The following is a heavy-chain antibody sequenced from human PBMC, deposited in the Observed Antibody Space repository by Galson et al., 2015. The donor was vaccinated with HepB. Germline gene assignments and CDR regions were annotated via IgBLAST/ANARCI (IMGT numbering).Heavy chain of an antibody. Sequence: SETLSLTCTVSGGSISASSYYWGWIRQPPGKGLEWVGSFYYSGTTYYNTSLKSRVIISVDTSKSQFSLKLSSVTAADTAVYYCTRSSDMVATYYWGQGTLVTVSS. D-gene: IGHD5-12*01. V-gene: IGHV4-39*01. J-gene: IGHJ4*02. CDR2: FYYSGTT. CDR1: GGSISASSYY. CDR3: TRSSDMVATYY.